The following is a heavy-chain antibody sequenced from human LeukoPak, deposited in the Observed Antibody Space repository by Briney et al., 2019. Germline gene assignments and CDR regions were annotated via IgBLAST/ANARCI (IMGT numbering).Heavy chain of an antibody. CDR2: IYYSEGT. J-gene: IGHJ4*02. CDR3: ARTLGTVTVTGDY. Sequence: SETLSLTCTVSGGSISSSTYYWGWIRQPPGKGLEWIGSIYYSEGTYYNPSLKSRVTISVDTSKNQFSLKLSSVTAADTAVYYCARTLGTVTVTGDYWGQGTLVTVSS. V-gene: IGHV4-39*01. D-gene: IGHD4-17*01. CDR1: GGSISSSTYY.